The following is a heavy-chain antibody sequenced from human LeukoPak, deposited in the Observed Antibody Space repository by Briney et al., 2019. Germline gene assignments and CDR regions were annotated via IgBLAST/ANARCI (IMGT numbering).Heavy chain of an antibody. J-gene: IGHJ4*02. CDR3: ARDVSTVSPYCFDF. Sequence: TGGSLRLSCAASGFIFSNYSMNWVRQAPGKGLEWISYISSSSSTIYYADSVKGRFTISRDNAKNSLYLHMNSLRDEDTAVYYCARDVSTVSPYCFDFWGQGTLVTVSS. CDR2: ISSSSSTI. D-gene: IGHD4-4*01. CDR1: GFIFSNYS. V-gene: IGHV3-48*02.